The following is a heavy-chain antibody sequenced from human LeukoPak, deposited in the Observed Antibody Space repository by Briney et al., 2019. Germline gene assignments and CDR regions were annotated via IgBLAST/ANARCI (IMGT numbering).Heavy chain of an antibody. CDR1: GFTISGYW. D-gene: IGHD2-15*01. V-gene: IGHV3-74*01. CDR2: ISTDGSST. CDR3: ARDFGGLHFDY. Sequence: QPGGSLRLSCAASGFTISGYWMHWVRQAPGKGLVWLSRISTDGSSTNYADSVKGRFTISRDNAKNSLYLQMNSLRAEDAAVYYCARDFGGLHFDYWGQGTLVTVSS. J-gene: IGHJ4*02.